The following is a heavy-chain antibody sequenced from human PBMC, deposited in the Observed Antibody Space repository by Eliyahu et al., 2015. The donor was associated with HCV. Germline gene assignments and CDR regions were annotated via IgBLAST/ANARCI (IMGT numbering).Heavy chain of an antibody. Sequence: EVQLVQSGGGLVQPGGSLRLSCAASGFTFRTYWMHWVRQAPGKGLVWVSRINGDGSSTSYADSVKGRFTISRDNAKNTLHLQMNSLRAEDTAVYYCARSTQQVVDGRNDYWGQGTLVTVSS. V-gene: IGHV3-74*01. J-gene: IGHJ4*02. CDR2: INGDGSST. CDR3: ARSTQQVVDGRNDY. D-gene: IGHD6-13*01. CDR1: GFTFRTYW.